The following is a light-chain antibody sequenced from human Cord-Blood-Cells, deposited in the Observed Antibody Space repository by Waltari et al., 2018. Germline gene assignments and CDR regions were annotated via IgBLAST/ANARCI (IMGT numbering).Light chain of an antibody. CDR1: SGSIASNY. CDR3: QSYDSSNQV. V-gene: IGLV6-57*01. Sequence: NFMLTQTHSVSESPGKTVNISCTRSSGSIASNYVQWYQQRPGSSPTPVIYEDNQRPSGVPDRFSGSIDSSSNSASLTISGLKTEDEADYYCQSYDSSNQVFGGGTKLTVL. CDR2: EDN. J-gene: IGLJ3*02.